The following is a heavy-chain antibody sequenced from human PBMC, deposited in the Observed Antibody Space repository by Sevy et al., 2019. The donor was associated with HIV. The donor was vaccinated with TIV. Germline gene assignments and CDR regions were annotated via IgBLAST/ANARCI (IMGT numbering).Heavy chain of an antibody. CDR3: AKVLPLNYYDSSGYYYGFDY. CDR1: GFTFSSHA. D-gene: IGHD3-22*01. Sequence: GGSLRLSCAASGFTFSSHAMSWVRQAPGKGLEWVSAISGSGGSTYYADSVKGRFTISRDNSKNTLYLQMNSLRAEDTAVYYCAKVLPLNYYDSSGYYYGFDYWGQGTLVTVSS. J-gene: IGHJ4*02. V-gene: IGHV3-23*01. CDR2: ISGSGGST.